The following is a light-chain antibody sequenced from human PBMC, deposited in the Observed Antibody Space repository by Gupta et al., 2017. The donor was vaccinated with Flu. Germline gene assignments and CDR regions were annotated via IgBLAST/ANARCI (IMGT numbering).Light chain of an antibody. CDR2: WTS. CDR1: QSSLYSSDNKNY. Sequence: EIVLSQSPDSLAVSLGERATINCKSSQSSLYSSDNKNYLAWYQQKAGQPPKVIIYWTSTRESGVPDRFNGSGSGTDFTLTISSLQADDVAVYYCQQDDSSPLAFGQGTKVEIK. J-gene: IGKJ1*01. V-gene: IGKV4-1*01. CDR3: QQDDSSPLA.